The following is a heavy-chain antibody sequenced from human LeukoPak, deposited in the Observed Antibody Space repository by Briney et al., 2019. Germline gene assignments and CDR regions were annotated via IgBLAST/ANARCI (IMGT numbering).Heavy chain of an antibody. CDR3: AKDSSHYYDSSGYPDY. D-gene: IGHD3-22*01. CDR1: GFTFDDYA. V-gene: IGHV3-43D*03. J-gene: IGHJ4*02. Sequence: GGSPRLSCAASGFTFDDYAMHWVRQAPGKGLEWVSLISWDGGSTYYADSVKGRFTISRDNSKNSLYLQMNSLRAEDTALYYCAKDSSHYYDSSGYPDYWGQGTLVTVSS. CDR2: ISWDGGST.